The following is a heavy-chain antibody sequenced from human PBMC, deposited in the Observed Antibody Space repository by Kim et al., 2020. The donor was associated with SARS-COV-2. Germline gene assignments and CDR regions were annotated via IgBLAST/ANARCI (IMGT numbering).Heavy chain of an antibody. CDR3: ARVPTGTSIAVAHTDY. V-gene: IGHV3-11*01. Sequence: SWKGRFTISRDNAKNSLYLQMNSLRAEDTAVYYCARVPTGTSIAVAHTDYWGQGTLVTVSS. J-gene: IGHJ4*02. D-gene: IGHD6-19*01.